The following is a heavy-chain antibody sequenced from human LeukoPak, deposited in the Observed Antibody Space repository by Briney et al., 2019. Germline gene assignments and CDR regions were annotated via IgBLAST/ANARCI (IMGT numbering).Heavy chain of an antibody. Sequence: ASVKVSCKASGFTVTSYYMHWVRQAPGQGLEWMGWINPNSGATNYAQTFQGRVTMTRDTSISTVYLELSRLRSDDTAVYYCTRGGPEGSGYSYGSHDYWGQGTLVTVSS. J-gene: IGHJ4*02. D-gene: IGHD5-18*01. V-gene: IGHV1-2*02. CDR2: INPNSGAT. CDR1: GFTVTSYY. CDR3: TRGGPEGSGYSYGSHDY.